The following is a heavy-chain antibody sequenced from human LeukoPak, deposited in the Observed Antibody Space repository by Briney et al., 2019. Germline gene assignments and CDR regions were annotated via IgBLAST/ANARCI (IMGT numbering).Heavy chain of an antibody. D-gene: IGHD3-3*01. CDR2: INHSGST. J-gene: IGHJ5*02. CDR3: ARGPRLWSGYYNWFDP. Sequence: SETLSLTCAVYDGSFSGYYWSWIRQPPGKGLEWIGEINHSGSTNYNPSLKSRVTISVDTSKNQFSLKLSSVTAADTAVYYCARGPRLWSGYYNWFDPWGQGTLVTVSS. V-gene: IGHV4-34*01. CDR1: DGSFSGYY.